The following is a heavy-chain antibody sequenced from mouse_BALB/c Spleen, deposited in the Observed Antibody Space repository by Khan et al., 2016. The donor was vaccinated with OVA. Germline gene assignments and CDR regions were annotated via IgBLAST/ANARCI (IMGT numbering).Heavy chain of an antibody. D-gene: IGHD2-14*01. J-gene: IGHJ3*01. V-gene: IGHV3-8*02. CDR1: GDSITSGY. Sequence: EVQLQESGPSLVKPSQTLSLTCSVTGDSITSGYWSWIRKFPGNKFEYMGYMIYSGNTYYNPSLKSRISITRHTSKNQYYLQLNSVTNEDTATYYCTRSTYRYAIAYWGQGTLVTVSA. CDR3: TRSTYRYAIAY. CDR2: MIYSGNT.